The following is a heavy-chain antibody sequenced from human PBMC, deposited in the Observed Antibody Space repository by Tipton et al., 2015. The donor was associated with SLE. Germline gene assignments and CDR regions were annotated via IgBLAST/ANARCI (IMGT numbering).Heavy chain of an antibody. V-gene: IGHV4-34*10. CDR3: ARGGGSYYDY. CDR2: ISQGGST. CDR1: GGSFSTYF. D-gene: IGHD1-26*01. Sequence: TLSLTCAVNGGSFSTYFWSWIRQTPRKGLEFIGEISQGGSTNYNPSIKSRITLSLDTSKNQFSLRVNSATAADTAVYYCARGGGSYYDYWGQGTLVTVSS. J-gene: IGHJ4*02.